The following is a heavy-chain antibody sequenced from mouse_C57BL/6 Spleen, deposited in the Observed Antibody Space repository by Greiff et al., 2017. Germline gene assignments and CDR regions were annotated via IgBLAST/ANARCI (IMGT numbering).Heavy chain of an antibody. Sequence: QVHVKQSGAELVKPGASVKISCKASGYTFTDYYINWVKQRPGQGLEWIGKIGPGSGSTYYNEKFKGKATLTADKSSSTAYMQLSSLTSEDSAVYFCARWGGNYDYYAMDYWGQGTSVTVSS. J-gene: IGHJ4*01. V-gene: IGHV1-77*01. D-gene: IGHD2-1*01. CDR2: IGPGSGST. CDR3: ARWGGNYDYYAMDY. CDR1: GYTFTDYY.